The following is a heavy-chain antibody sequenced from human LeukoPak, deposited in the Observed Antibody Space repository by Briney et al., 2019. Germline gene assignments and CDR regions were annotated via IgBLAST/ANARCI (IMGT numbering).Heavy chain of an antibody. V-gene: IGHV1-2*02. D-gene: IGHD1-26*01. CDR3: ARDHAALVGATRLNYFDY. CDR1: GYTFTGYY. Sequence: ASVKVSCKASGYTFTGYYMHWVRQAPGQGLEWMGWINPNSGGTNYAQKFQGRVTMTRDTSISTAYMELSRLRSDDTAVYYCARDHAALVGATRLNYFDYWGQGTLVTVSS. J-gene: IGHJ4*02. CDR2: INPNSGGT.